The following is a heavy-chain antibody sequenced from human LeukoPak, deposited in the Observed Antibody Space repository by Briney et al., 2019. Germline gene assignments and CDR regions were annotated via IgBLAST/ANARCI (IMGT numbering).Heavy chain of an antibody. Sequence: SETLSLTCAVSGGSISSSNWWSWVRQPPGKGLEWIGEIYHSGSTNYNPSLKSRVTISVDKSKNQFSLKLSSVTAADTAVYYCAREALGVEYYFDYWGQGTLVTVSS. J-gene: IGHJ4*02. CDR1: GGSISSSNW. D-gene: IGHD3-16*01. CDR2: IYHSGST. CDR3: AREALGVEYYFDY. V-gene: IGHV4-4*02.